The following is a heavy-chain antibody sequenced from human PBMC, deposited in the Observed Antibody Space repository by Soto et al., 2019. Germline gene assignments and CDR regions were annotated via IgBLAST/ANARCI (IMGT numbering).Heavy chain of an antibody. CDR3: ARDRVESCYPENFQH. J-gene: IGHJ1*01. D-gene: IGHD2-15*01. CDR1: GFTVSSHY. CDR2: IYSGGST. Sequence: EVQLVESGGGLIQPGGSLRLSCAASGFTVSSHYMSWVRQAPGKGLEWVSVIYSGGSTYYADSVKGRFTISRDNSKNTLYLQMNSLRAEDTAVYYCARDRVESCYPENFQHWGQGTLVTVSS. V-gene: IGHV3-53*01.